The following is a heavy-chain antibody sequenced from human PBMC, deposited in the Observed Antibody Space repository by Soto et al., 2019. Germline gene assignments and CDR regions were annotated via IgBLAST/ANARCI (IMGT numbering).Heavy chain of an antibody. Sequence: ASVKVSCKASGYTFTSYDINWVRQATGQGLEWMGWMNPNSGNTGYAQKFQGRVTMTRNTSISTAYMELGSLRSEDTAVYYCARGNWLAPNWFDPWGQGTLVTVSS. CDR1: GYTFTSYD. V-gene: IGHV1-8*01. D-gene: IGHD3-9*01. CDR3: ARGNWLAPNWFDP. CDR2: MNPNSGNT. J-gene: IGHJ5*02.